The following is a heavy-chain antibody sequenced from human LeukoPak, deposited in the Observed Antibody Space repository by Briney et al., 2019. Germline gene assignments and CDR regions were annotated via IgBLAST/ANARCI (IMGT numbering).Heavy chain of an antibody. CDR2: IYHSGST. J-gene: IGHJ5*02. D-gene: IGHD2-2*01. CDR3: ARSHCSSTSCYPRWFDP. CDR1: GGSISSGGYS. Sequence: SQTLSLTCAVSGGSISSGGYSWSWIRQPPGKGLEWIGHIYHSGSTYYNPSLKSRVTISVDRSKNQFSLKLSSVTAADTAVYYCARSHCSSTSCYPRWFDPWGQGTLVTVSS. V-gene: IGHV4-30-2*01.